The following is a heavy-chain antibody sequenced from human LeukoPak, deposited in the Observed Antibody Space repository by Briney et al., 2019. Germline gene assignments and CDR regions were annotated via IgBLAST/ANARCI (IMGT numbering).Heavy chain of an antibody. CDR1: GGSISSHY. Sequence: SEALSLTCTVSGGSISSHYWSWIRQPPGKGLEWIGYIYYSGSTNYNPSLKSRVTISVDTSKNQFSLKLSSVTAADTAVYYCARVAAHWFDPWGQGTLVTASS. CDR3: ARVAAHWFDP. V-gene: IGHV4-59*11. J-gene: IGHJ5*02. CDR2: IYYSGST. D-gene: IGHD6-13*01.